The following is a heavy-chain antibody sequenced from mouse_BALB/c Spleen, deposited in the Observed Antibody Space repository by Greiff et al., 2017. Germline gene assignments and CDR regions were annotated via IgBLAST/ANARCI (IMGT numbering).Heavy chain of an antibody. CDR2: INPSTGYT. J-gene: IGHJ4*01. V-gene: IGHV1-7*01. CDR1: GYTFTSYW. D-gene: IGHD2-13*01. CDR3: ARVGLDGDYAMDY. Sequence: QVQLQQSGAELAKPGASVKMSCKASGYTFTSYWMPWVKQRPGQGLEWIGYINPSTGYTEYNQKFKDKATLTADKSSSTAYMQLSSLTSEDSAVYYCARVGLDGDYAMDYWGQGTSVTVSS.